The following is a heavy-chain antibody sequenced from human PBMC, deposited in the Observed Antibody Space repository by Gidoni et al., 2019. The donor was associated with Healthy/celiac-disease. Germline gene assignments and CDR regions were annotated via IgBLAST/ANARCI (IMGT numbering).Heavy chain of an antibody. CDR3: ARENRAYGDHGGFYP. V-gene: IGHV3-66*01. Sequence: VQLVESGGGVVQPGWSLRLSCAASGFTCSSNYMSWVRQAPGKGLEWFSVIYSGGSKYYADSVKGRFTISSDNSKNRLYLQMNSLRAEDTAVYYCARENRAYGDHGGFYPWGQGPLVPVSS. CDR1: GFTCSSNY. CDR2: IYSGGSK. J-gene: IGHJ5*02. D-gene: IGHD4-17*01.